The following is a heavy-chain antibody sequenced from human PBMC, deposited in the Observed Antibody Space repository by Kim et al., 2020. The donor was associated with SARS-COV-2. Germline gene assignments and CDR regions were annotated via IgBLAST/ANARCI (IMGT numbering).Heavy chain of an antibody. CDR3: ASSDTNMLTNDCS. V-gene: IGHV3-48*04. Sequence: GGSLRLTCAASGFIFSSYSMNWVRQAPGKGLEWVAYININSSNIYYADSVKGRFTISRDNAKNSLYLQMNSLRVEDTAVYYCASSDTNMLTNDCSGGQGTLVTVSP. D-gene: IGHD3-9*01. CDR2: ININSSNI. CDR1: GFIFSSYS. J-gene: IGHJ4*02.